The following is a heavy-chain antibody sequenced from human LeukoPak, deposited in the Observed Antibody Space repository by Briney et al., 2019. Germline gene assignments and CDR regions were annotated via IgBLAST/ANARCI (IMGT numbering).Heavy chain of an antibody. V-gene: IGHV3-30-3*01. CDR3: ARDRIQLWLGYYYYYGMDV. CDR1: GFTFSSYA. D-gene: IGHD5-18*01. Sequence: GGSLRLSCAASGFTFSSYAMHWVRQAPGKGLAWVAVILYDGSNKYYADSVKGRFTISRDNSKNTLYLQMNSLRAEDTAVYYCARDRIQLWLGYYYYYGMDVWGQGTTVTVSS. J-gene: IGHJ6*02. CDR2: ILYDGSNK.